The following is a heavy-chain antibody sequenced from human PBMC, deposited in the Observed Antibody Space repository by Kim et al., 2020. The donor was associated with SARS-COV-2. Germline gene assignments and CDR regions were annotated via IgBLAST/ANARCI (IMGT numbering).Heavy chain of an antibody. D-gene: IGHD3-10*01. Sequence: KGRFTISRDNAKNSLYLQMNSLRAEDTALYHCARGTSYYGSGSYLNWFDPWGQGTLVTVSS. J-gene: IGHJ5*02. CDR3: ARGTSYYGSGSYLNWFDP. V-gene: IGHV3-20*01.